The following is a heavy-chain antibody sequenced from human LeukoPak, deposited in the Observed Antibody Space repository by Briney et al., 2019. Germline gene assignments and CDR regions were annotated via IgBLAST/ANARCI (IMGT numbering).Heavy chain of an antibody. Sequence: KPSETLSLICDVYGGSFSGYYWGWIRQPPGKGREWIGSIFYSGGTYYNPSLKGRVTIFVGTSKNQFALTLMYVTAADTAVYYCASLMGSYDLDYWGQGTLVTVSS. V-gene: IGHV4-34*12. J-gene: IGHJ4*02. CDR2: IFYSGGT. CDR3: ASLMGSYDLDY. D-gene: IGHD1-26*01. CDR1: GGSFSGYY.